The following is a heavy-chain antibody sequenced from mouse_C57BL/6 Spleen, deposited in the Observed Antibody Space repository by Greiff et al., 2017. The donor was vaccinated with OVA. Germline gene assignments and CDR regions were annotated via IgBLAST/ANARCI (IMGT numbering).Heavy chain of an antibody. CDR3: ARSEFFYAKDY. Sequence: EVMLVESGGGLVKPGGSLKLSCAASGFTFSDYGMHWVRQAPEKGLEWVAYISSGSSTIYYADTVKGRFTISRDNAKNTLFLQMTSLRSEDTAMYYCARSEFFYAKDYWGQGTSVTVSS. J-gene: IGHJ4*01. CDR2: ISSGSSTI. CDR1: GFTFSDYG. V-gene: IGHV5-17*01.